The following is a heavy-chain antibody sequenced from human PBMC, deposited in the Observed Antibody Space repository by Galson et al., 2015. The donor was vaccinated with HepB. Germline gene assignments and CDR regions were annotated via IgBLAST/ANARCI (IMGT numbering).Heavy chain of an antibody. CDR2: VYHSGST. D-gene: IGHD2-15*01. J-gene: IGHJ5*02. V-gene: IGHV4-59*01. CDR1: GGSISNYY. CDR3: ASWWFSHSWIAP. Sequence: ETLSLTCTVSGGSISNYYWSWIRQPPGKGLEWIGYVYHSGSTNYNPSLKSRVTMLLDTSKNQFSLKLNSVTAADTAVYYCASWWFSHSWIAPWGQGIMVTVSS.